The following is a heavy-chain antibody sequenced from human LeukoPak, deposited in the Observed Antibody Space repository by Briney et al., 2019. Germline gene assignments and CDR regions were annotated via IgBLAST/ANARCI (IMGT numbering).Heavy chain of an antibody. Sequence: ASVKVSCKASGYTFTGYYMHWVRQAPGQGLEWMGWINPNSGGTNYAQKFQGRVTMTRDTSISTAYMELSRLRSDDTAMYYCAREGNCDDSSGYYRTWGQGTLVTVSS. CDR3: AREGNCDDSSGYYRT. CDR1: GYTFTGYY. D-gene: IGHD3-22*01. V-gene: IGHV1-2*02. J-gene: IGHJ5*02. CDR2: INPNSGGT.